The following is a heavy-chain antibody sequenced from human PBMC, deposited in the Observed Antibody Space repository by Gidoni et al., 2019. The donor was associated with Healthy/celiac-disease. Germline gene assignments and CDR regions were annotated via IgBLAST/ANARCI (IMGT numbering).Heavy chain of an antibody. D-gene: IGHD1-26*01. Sequence: QLQLQESGPGLVKPSETLSLTCTVSGGSISSSSYYWGWIRQPPGKGLEWIGSIYYSGSTYYNPSLKSRVTISVDTSKNQFSLKLSSVTAADTAVYYCARTIYSGSYTPNWFDPWGQGTLVTVSS. V-gene: IGHV4-39*07. CDR1: GGSISSSSYY. CDR2: IYYSGST. J-gene: IGHJ5*02. CDR3: ARTIYSGSYTPNWFDP.